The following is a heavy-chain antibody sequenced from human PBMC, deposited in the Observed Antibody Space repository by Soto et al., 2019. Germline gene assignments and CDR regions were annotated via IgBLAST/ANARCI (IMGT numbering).Heavy chain of an antibody. V-gene: IGHV3-23*01. CDR2: ISGSGGST. Sequence: GGTLRLSCAASGFTFSSYAMSWLRQAPGKWLEWVSAISGSGGSTYYADSVKGRFTISRDNSKNTLYLQMNSLRAEDTAVYYCAKDRFTYYYHSSGLLPCGPGXLLTVFS. D-gene: IGHD3-22*01. J-gene: IGHJ5*02. CDR3: AKDRFTYYYHSSGLLP. CDR1: GFTFSSYA.